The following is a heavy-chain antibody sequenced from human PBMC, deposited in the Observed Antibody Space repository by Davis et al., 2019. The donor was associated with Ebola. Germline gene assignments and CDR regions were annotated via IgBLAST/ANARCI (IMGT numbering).Heavy chain of an antibody. Sequence: PGGSLRLSCAASGFTFSNSGMHWVRQAPGKGLEWLAVIWFDGSPTYYADSVKGRFTVSRDNSMNTVYLQMNSLRAEDKAIYYCAKDLPYYYDSSGYGDAFDMWGQGTTVTVSS. CDR3: AKDLPYYYDSSGYGDAFDM. D-gene: IGHD3-22*01. CDR1: GFTFSNSG. J-gene: IGHJ3*02. CDR2: IWFDGSPT. V-gene: IGHV3-33*03.